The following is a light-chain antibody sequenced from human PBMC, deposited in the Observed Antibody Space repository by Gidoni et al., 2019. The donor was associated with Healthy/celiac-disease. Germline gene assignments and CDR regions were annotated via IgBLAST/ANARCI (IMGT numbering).Light chain of an antibody. CDR1: QDISNY. J-gene: IGKJ5*01. V-gene: IGKV1-33*01. CDR3: QQYDNLLIT. CDR2: DAS. Sequence: DIQMTQSPSSLSASVGDRVTITCQASQDISNYLNWYQQKPVKAPKLLIYDASNLETGVPSRFSGSGSGTDFTFTISSLQPEDIATYYCQQYDNLLITFXQXTRLEIK.